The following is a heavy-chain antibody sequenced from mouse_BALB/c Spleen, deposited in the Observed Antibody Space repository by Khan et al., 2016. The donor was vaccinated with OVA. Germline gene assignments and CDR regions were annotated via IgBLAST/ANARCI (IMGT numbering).Heavy chain of an antibody. V-gene: IGHV2-9*02. Sequence: QVQLKESGPGLVAPSQSLSITCTVSGFSLTSYGVHWVRQPPGKGLEWLGIIWAGGSTNYNSALMSRLSISKDNTKSQVFLKMTGLQTDDTSMYCCARDTTAIPYWGQGTLVTVSA. CDR2: IWAGGST. J-gene: IGHJ3*01. CDR1: GFSLTSYG. D-gene: IGHD1-2*01. CDR3: ARDTTAIPY.